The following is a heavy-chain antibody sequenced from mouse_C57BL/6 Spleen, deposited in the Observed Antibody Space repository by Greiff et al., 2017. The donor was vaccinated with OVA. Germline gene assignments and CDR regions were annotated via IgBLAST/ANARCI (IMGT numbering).Heavy chain of an antibody. J-gene: IGHJ2*01. CDR3: ARAKTYDYYFDY. Sequence: VQLQQSGPELVKPGASVKISCKASGYTFTDYYMNWVKQSHGKSLEWIGDINPNNGGTSYNQKFKGKATLTVDKSSSTAYMELRSLTSEDSAVYYCARAKTYDYYFDYWGQGTTLTVSS. D-gene: IGHD2-4*01. V-gene: IGHV1-26*01. CDR1: GYTFTDYY. CDR2: INPNNGGT.